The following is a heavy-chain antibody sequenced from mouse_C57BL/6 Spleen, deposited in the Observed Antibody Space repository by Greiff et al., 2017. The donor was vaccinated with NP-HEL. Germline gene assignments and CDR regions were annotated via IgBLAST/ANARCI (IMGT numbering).Heavy chain of an antibody. CDR1: GYSITSGYY. CDR2: ISYDGSN. J-gene: IGHJ2*01. CDR3: ARGHPTDY. Sequence: EVKLMESGPGLVKPSQSLSLTCSVTGYSITSGYYWNWIRQFPGNKLEWMGYISYDGSNNYNPSLKNRISITRDTSKNQFFLKLNSVTTEDTATYYCARGHPTDYWGQGTTLTVSS. V-gene: IGHV3-6*01.